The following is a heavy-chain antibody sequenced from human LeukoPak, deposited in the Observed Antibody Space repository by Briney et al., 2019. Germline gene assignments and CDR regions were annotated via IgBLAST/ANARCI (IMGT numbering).Heavy chain of an antibody. V-gene: IGHV4-59*01. Sequence: SEALSLTCTVSGGSISSYYWSWIRQPPGKGLEWIGYIYYSGSTNYNTSLKSRVTISLDTSKNQFSLMLSSVTAADTAVYYCARGFRSGWYLFDYWDQGTLVTVSS. J-gene: IGHJ4*02. CDR3: ARGFRSGWYLFDY. CDR1: GGSISSYY. D-gene: IGHD6-19*01. CDR2: IYYSGST.